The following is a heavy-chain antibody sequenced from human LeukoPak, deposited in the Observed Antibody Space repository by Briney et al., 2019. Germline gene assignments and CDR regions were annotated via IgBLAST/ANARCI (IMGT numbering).Heavy chain of an antibody. Sequence: GGSLRLSCAASGFTFSSYVMHWVRQAPGKGLEWVAFIRYDGSNKYYADSVKGRFTISRDNSKNTLYLQMNSLRAEDTAVYYCASLGLSLTPLDYWGQGTLVTVSS. CDR3: ASLGLSLTPLDY. CDR1: GFTFSSYV. CDR2: IRYDGSNK. D-gene: IGHD3-16*02. J-gene: IGHJ4*02. V-gene: IGHV3-30*02.